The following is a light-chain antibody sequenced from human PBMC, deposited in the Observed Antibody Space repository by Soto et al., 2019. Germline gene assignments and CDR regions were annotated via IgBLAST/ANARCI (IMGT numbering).Light chain of an antibody. J-gene: IGKJ1*01. CDR2: AAS. CDR3: QQSYSTPRT. V-gene: IGKV1-39*01. CDR1: QSISSY. Sequence: DIQMTQSPSSLSASVGDRVTITCRASQSISSYLNWYQQKPGKAPKLLIYAASSLQSGVPSRFSRSESGTDFTLTISSLQPEDFATYYCQQSYSTPRTFGQGTKVEIK.